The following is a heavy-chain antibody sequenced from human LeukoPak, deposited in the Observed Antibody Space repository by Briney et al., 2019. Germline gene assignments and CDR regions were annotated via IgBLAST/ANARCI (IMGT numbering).Heavy chain of an antibody. V-gene: IGHV4-39*01. Sequence: WETLSLTCTVSGGSISSNTYYWGWIRRPPGKGLEWIGNIHYSWSTYYNPSLKSRVTISVDTSKNQFSLNLSSLTAADTAVYYCATSDTVSTYNWFDPWGQGTLVTVSS. J-gene: IGHJ5*02. CDR2: IHYSWST. D-gene: IGHD5/OR15-5a*01. CDR1: GGSISSNTYY. CDR3: ATSDTVSTYNWFDP.